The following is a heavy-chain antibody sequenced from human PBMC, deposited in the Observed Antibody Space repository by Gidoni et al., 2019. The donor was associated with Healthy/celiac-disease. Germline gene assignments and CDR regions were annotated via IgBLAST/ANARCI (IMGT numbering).Heavy chain of an antibody. CDR1: GCTFSSDS. V-gene: IGHV3-21*01. Sequence: EVQLVESGGGLVKPGGSLRLSCAASGCTFSSDSMNWVRQAPGKGLEWVSSISSSSSYIYYADSVKGRFTISRDNAKNSLYLQMNSLRAEDTAVYYCARDEYSSSWYASDAFDIWGQGTMVTVSS. J-gene: IGHJ3*02. CDR3: ARDEYSSSWYASDAFDI. CDR2: ISSSSSYI. D-gene: IGHD6-13*01.